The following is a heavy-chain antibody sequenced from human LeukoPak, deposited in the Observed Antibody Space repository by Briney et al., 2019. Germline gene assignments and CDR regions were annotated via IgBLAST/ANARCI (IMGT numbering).Heavy chain of an antibody. Sequence: ASVKVSCKASGGTFSSYAISWVRQAPGRGLEWMGGIIPIFGTANYAQKFQGRVTITTDESTSTAYMELSSLRSEDTAVYYCARVNYYGSGSYKAFDIWGQGTMVTVSS. CDR1: GGTFSSYA. CDR2: IIPIFGTA. J-gene: IGHJ3*02. CDR3: ARVNYYGSGSYKAFDI. D-gene: IGHD3-10*01. V-gene: IGHV1-69*05.